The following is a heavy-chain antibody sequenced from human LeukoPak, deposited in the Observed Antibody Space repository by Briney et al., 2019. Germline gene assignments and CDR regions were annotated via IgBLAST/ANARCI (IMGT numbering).Heavy chain of an antibody. CDR3: ARDRGYCSSTSCLLFDY. Sequence: EASVKVSRKASGYTFTSNGISWVRQAPGQGLEWMGWINPNSGGTNYAQKFQGRVTMTRDTSISTAYMELSRLRSDDTAVYYCARDRGYCSSTSCLLFDYWGQGTLVTVSS. CDR2: INPNSGGT. D-gene: IGHD2-2*03. J-gene: IGHJ4*02. V-gene: IGHV1-2*02. CDR1: GYTFTSNG.